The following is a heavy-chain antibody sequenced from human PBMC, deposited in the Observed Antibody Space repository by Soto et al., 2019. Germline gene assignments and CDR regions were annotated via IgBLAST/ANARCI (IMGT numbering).Heavy chain of an antibody. Sequence: QVTLKESGPVLVKPTETLTLRCTVSGLSITDSEMGVSWIRHPPGQPLEWLAHIDSSGEKSYRTFLKSRLATSKDTSQSQIVLTMTNMDPADTATYYCARRHLAVAVSPWFDPWGQGIPVTVSS. J-gene: IGHJ5*02. V-gene: IGHV2-26*01. CDR1: GLSITDSEMG. D-gene: IGHD6-19*01. CDR3: ARRHLAVAVSPWFDP. CDR2: IDSSGEK.